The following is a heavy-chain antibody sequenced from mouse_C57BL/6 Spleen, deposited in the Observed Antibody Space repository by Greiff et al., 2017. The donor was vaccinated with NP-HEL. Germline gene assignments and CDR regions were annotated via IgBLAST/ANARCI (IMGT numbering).Heavy chain of an antibody. CDR2: FYPGSGSI. Sequence: VKLQESGAELVKPGASVKLSCKASGYTFTEYTIHWVKQRPGQGLEWIGWFYPGSGSIKYNEKFKDKATLTADKSSSTVYMELSRLTSEDSAVYFCGRNGGHYNYGEGWFAYWGQGTLVTVSA. J-gene: IGHJ3*01. CDR3: GRNGGHYNYGEGWFAY. D-gene: IGHD2-12*01. V-gene: IGHV1-62-2*01. CDR1: GYTFTEYT.